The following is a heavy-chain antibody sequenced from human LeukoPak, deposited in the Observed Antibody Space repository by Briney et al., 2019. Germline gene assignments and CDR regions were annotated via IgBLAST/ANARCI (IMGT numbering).Heavy chain of an antibody. CDR3: ARVKQYYYDSTAADAFDI. J-gene: IGHJ3*02. D-gene: IGHD3-22*01. CDR1: GGSFSGYY. CDR2: INHSGST. Sequence: SETLSLTCADYGGSFSGYYWSWIRQPPGKGLEWIGEINHSGSTNYNPSLKSRVTISVDTSKNQFSLRLSSVTAADTAVYYCARVKQYYYDSTAADAFDIWGQGTMVTVSS. V-gene: IGHV4-34*01.